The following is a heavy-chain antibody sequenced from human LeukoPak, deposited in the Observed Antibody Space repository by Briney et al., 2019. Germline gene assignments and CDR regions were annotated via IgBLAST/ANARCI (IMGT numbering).Heavy chain of an antibody. CDR1: GGTFSSYA. V-gene: IGHV1-69*13. Sequence: ASVKVSCKASGGTFSSYAISWVRQAPGQGLEWMGGIIPIFGTANYAQKFQGRVTITADESTSTAYMELSSLICEDTAVYYCARDSQLSVVGATDGFDIWGQGTMVTVSS. J-gene: IGHJ3*02. CDR2: IIPIFGTA. CDR3: ARDSQLSVVGATDGFDI. D-gene: IGHD1-26*01.